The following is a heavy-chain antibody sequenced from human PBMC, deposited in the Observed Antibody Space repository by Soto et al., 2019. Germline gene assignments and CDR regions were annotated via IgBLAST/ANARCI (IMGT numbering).Heavy chain of an antibody. V-gene: IGHV1-69*12. J-gene: IGHJ2*01. CDR1: GGTFSSYT. CDR3: ARGNHRWLQLWYFDL. D-gene: IGHD5-12*01. CDR2: IIPIFGTA. Sequence: QVQLVQSGAEVKKPGSSVTVSCKASGGTFSSYTISWVRQAPGPGLEWMGGIIPIFGTANYAQKFQGRVTITADESTSTAYRELSSLRSEDTAVYYCARGNHRWLQLWYFDLWGRGTLVTVSS.